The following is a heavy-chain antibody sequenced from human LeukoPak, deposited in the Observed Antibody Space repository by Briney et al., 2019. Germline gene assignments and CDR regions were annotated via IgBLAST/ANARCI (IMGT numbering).Heavy chain of an antibody. CDR1: GFTFSTYW. Sequence: GGSLRLSCAASGFTFSTYWMHWVRQAPGTGLLWVSRISSDGTNTYYADSVKGRFSISRDNAKNTLYLQMNSLRAEDTAVYYCARVYYYYYMDVWGKGTMVAVSS. CDR3: ARVYYYYYMDV. CDR2: ISSDGTNT. J-gene: IGHJ6*03. V-gene: IGHV3-74*01.